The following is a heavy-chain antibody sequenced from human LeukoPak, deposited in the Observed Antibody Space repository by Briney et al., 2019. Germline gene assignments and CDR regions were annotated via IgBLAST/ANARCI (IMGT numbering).Heavy chain of an antibody. CDR3: AKKDGSGYLGY. D-gene: IGHD3-22*01. CDR2: ISGSGGST. Sequence: GGSLRLSCAASGFTFSSYAMSWVRQAPGKGLEWVSAISGSGGSTYYADSVKGRFTISRDNSKNTLYLQMNSLRAADTAVYYCAKKDGSGYLGYWGQGTLVTVSS. V-gene: IGHV3-23*01. J-gene: IGHJ4*02. CDR1: GFTFSSYA.